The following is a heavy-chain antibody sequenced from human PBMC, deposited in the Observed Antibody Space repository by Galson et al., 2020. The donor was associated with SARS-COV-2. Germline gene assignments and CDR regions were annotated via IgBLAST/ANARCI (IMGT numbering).Heavy chain of an antibody. D-gene: IGHD3-9*01. V-gene: IGHV4-34*01. J-gene: IGHJ3*01. CDR2: INYSRIT. CDR3: ARAPDVDVLTGYYADGFDS. Sequence: GSLRLSCAVYGGSFSGYCWTWIRQSPGKGLEWIGEINYSRITNYNPSLKSRVTISIDSSKNQFSLKVTSVTAADTAVYYCARAPDVDVLTGYYADGFDSWGRGTMVTVSP. CDR1: GGSFSGYC.